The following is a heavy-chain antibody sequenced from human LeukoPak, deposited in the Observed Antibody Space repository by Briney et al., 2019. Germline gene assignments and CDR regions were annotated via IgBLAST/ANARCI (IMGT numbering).Heavy chain of an antibody. D-gene: IGHD2-8*02. Sequence: PSQTLSLTCAVYGGSFSGYYWSWIRPPPGKWLEWIGEINHSGSTNYNPSLKSRVTISVDTSKNQFSLKLSSVTAADTAVYYCARALVSQNQYYFDYWGQGTLVTVSS. CDR2: INHSGST. V-gene: IGHV4-34*01. J-gene: IGHJ4*02. CDR3: ARALVSQNQYYFDY. CDR1: GGSFSGYY.